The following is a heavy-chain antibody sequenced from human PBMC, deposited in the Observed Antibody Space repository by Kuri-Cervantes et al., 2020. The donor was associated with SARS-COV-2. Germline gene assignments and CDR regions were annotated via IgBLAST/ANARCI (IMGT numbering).Heavy chain of an antibody. CDR1: GFSLSRYT. CDR2: ISGSGSYI. CDR3: ARDLRLFGVVNPSYFDC. V-gene: IGHV3-21*01. J-gene: IGHJ4*02. D-gene: IGHD3-3*01. Sequence: GESLKISCAASGFSLSRYTMNWVRQAPGKALEWVSSISGSGSYIYYADSVKGRFTISKDNAKNSLYLQMNSLRAEDTALYYCARDLRLFGVVNPSYFDCWGQGTLVTVSS.